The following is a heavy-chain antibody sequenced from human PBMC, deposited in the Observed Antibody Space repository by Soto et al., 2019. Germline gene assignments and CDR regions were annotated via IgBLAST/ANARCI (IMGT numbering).Heavy chain of an antibody. V-gene: IGHV4-38-2*02. CDR1: GYSISSGYY. CDR2: IYHSGST. Sequence: PSETLSLTCAVSGYSISSGYYWGWLRQPPGKGLGWIGSIYHSGSTYYKPSLKSRVTISVDTSKNQFSLKLSSVTAADTAVYYCARDRVVLWGSKAQRLYYYYGMDVWGQGTTVTVSS. J-gene: IGHJ6*02. CDR3: ARDRVVLWGSKAQRLYYYYGMDV. D-gene: IGHD2-21*01.